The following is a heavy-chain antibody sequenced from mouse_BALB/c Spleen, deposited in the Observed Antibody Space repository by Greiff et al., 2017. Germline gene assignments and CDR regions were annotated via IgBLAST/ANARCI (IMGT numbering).Heavy chain of an antibody. CDR2: ISSGGGST. Sequence: EVMLVESGGGLVKPGGSLKLSCAASGFAFSSYDMSWVRQTPEKRLEWVAYISSGGGSTYYPDTVKGRFTISRDNAKNTLYLQMSSLKSEDTAMYYCARHDYSFFDYWGQGTTLTVSS. V-gene: IGHV5-12-1*01. CDR3: ARHDYSFFDY. CDR1: GFAFSSYD. D-gene: IGHD2-13*01. J-gene: IGHJ2*01.